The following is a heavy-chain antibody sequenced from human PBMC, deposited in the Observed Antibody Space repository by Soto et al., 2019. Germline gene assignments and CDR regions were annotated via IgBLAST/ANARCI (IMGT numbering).Heavy chain of an antibody. J-gene: IGHJ4*02. Sequence: GSLRLSCAASGFTFSSYAMSWVRQAPGKGLEWVSDIPGNGGSTHDADSVKGRFTISRDNSKNTLYLQMGSLRAEDMAVYYCARGTYYYDSSFDYWGQGTLVTVSS. D-gene: IGHD3-22*01. CDR3: ARGTYYYDSSFDY. V-gene: IGHV3-23*01. CDR1: GFTFSSYA. CDR2: IPGNGGST.